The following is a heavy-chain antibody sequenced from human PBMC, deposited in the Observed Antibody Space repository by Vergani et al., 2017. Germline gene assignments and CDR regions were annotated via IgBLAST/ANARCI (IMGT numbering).Heavy chain of an antibody. CDR1: GGSISSGDYY. CDR3: ARENLLWFGESAAFDI. CDR2: IYYSGST. V-gene: IGHV4-30-4*01. Sequence: QVQLQESGPGLVKPSQTLSLTCTVSGGSISSGDYYWSWIRQPPGKGLEWIGYIYYSGSTYYNPSLKSRVTISVDTSKNQFSLKLSSVTAADTAVYYCARENLLWFGESAAFDIWGQGTMVTVSS. D-gene: IGHD3-10*01. J-gene: IGHJ3*02.